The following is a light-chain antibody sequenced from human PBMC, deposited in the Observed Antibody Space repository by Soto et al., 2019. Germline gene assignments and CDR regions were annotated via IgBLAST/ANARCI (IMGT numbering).Light chain of an antibody. V-gene: IGKV1-39*01. J-gene: IGKJ4*01. Sequence: IQMTQSPSSLSASVGDRVTITCRASQSISSYLNWYQQKPGKAPKVLIYAASSLQSGVPSRFSGIGSGTDFTLSISSLEPEDFATYYCQQSYSTPLTFGGGTKVDNK. CDR2: AAS. CDR1: QSISSY. CDR3: QQSYSTPLT.